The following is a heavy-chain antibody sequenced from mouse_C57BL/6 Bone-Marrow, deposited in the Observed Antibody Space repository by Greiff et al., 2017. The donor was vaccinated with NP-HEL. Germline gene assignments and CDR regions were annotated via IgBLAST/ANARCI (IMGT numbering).Heavy chain of an antibody. J-gene: IGHJ2*01. Sequence: VQLQQSGAELARPGASVKLSCKASGYTFTSYGISWVKQRTGQGLEWIGEIYPRSGNTYYNEKFKGKATLTADKSSSTAYRELRSLTSEDSAVYFCARASSGGRRDYWGQGTTLTVSS. D-gene: IGHD3-2*02. CDR1: GYTFTSYG. V-gene: IGHV1-81*01. CDR2: IYPRSGNT. CDR3: ARASSGGRRDY.